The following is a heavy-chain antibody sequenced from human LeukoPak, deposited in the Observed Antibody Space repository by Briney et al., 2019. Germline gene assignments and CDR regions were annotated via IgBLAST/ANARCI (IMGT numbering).Heavy chain of an antibody. V-gene: IGHV1-8*02. D-gene: IGHD5-12*01. CDR3: VEGGERGYSGYDIY. J-gene: IGHJ4*02. CDR2: MNPNSGNT. CDR1: GYAFTSYG. Sequence: ASVKVSCKASGYAFTSYGISWVRQAPGQGLEWLGWMNPNSGNTGYAQKFHGRVTMTRNTSISTAYMELSSLRSEDTAVYCAVEGGERGYSGYDIYWGQGTLVTVSS.